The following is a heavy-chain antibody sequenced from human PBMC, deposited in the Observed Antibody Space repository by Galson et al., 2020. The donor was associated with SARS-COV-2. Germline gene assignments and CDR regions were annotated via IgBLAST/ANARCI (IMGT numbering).Heavy chain of an antibody. Sequence: ASETLSLTCTVSGGSISSSSYYWGWIRQPPGKGLEWIGSIYYSGSTYYNPSLKSRVTISVDTSKNQFSLKLSSVTAADTAVYYCARDFPHQMVRGVIGSLFFFDLWGRGTLVTVSS. CDR3: ARDFPHQMVRGVIGSLFFFDL. V-gene: IGHV4-39*07. D-gene: IGHD3-10*01. J-gene: IGHJ2*01. CDR2: IYYSGST. CDR1: GGSISSSSYY.